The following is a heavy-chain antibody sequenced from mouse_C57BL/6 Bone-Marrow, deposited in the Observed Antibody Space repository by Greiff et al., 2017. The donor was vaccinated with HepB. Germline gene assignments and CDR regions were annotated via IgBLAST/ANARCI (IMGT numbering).Heavy chain of an antibody. CDR3: ARDYYYGSSFFAY. D-gene: IGHD1-1*01. J-gene: IGHJ3*01. CDR2: ISDGGSYT. V-gene: IGHV5-4*01. Sequence: EVNLVESGGGLVKPGGSLKLSCAASGFTFSSYAMSWVRQTPEKRLEWVATISDGGSYTYYPDNVKGRFTISRDNAKNNLYLQMSHLKSEDTAMYYCARDYYYGSSFFAYWGQGTLVTVSA. CDR1: GFTFSSYA.